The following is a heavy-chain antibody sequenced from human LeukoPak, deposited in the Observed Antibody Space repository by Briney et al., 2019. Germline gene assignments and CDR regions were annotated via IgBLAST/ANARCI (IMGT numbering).Heavy chain of an antibody. V-gene: IGHV1-18*01. CDR1: GYTFTSYG. J-gene: IGHJ4*02. Sequence: GASVTVSCKASGYTFTSYGISWVRQAPGQGLEWMGWISAYNGNTNYAQKLQGRVTMTTDTSTSTAYMELRSLRSDDTAVYYCARADSSVYYGSGSPPRDYWGQGTLVTVSS. CDR2: ISAYNGNT. CDR3: ARADSSVYYGSGSPPRDY. D-gene: IGHD3-10*01.